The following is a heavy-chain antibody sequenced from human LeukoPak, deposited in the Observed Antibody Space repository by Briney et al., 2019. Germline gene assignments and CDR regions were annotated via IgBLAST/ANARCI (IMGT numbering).Heavy chain of an antibody. CDR2: IYTSGST. Sequence: SETLSLTCTVSGGSISSYYWSWIRQPAGKGLKWIGRIYTSGSTNYNPSLKSRVTISVDKSKNQFSLKLSSVTAADTAVYYCARDLSSSWPDNWFDPWGQGTLVTVSS. J-gene: IGHJ5*02. CDR1: GGSISSYY. CDR3: ARDLSSSWPDNWFDP. D-gene: IGHD6-13*01. V-gene: IGHV4-4*07.